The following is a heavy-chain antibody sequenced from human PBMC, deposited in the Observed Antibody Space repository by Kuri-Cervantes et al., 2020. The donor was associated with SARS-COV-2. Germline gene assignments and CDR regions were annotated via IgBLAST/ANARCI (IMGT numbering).Heavy chain of an antibody. V-gene: IGHV3-30*03. J-gene: IGHJ4*02. CDR2: ISYDGSNK. Sequence: GESLKISCAVSGFTFTSHAMHWVRQAPGKGLEWVALISYDGSNKFYADSVKGRFTISRDNSKNTLYLQMNSLRAEDTAVYYCARDWDDYGDYGFDYWGQGTLVTVSS. D-gene: IGHD4-17*01. CDR3: ARDWDDYGDYGFDY. CDR1: GFTFTSHA.